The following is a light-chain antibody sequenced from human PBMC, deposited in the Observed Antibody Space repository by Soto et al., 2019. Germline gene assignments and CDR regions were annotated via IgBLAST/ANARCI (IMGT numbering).Light chain of an antibody. J-gene: IGLJ2*01. Sequence: QSALTQPASVSGSPGQSITISCTGTNSDVGGYDRVSWYQHHPGQAPKLLIFEVYNRPSGISDRFSGSKSGDTASLTISGLQAEDEADYDCISYIPRTTTHVVFGGGTKLTVL. CDR3: ISYIPRTTTHVV. CDR1: NSDVGGYDR. V-gene: IGLV2-14*01. CDR2: EVY.